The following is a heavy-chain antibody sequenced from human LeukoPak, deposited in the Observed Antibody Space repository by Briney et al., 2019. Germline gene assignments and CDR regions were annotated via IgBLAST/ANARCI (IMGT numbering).Heavy chain of an antibody. CDR3: ARSSSWSDDAFDI. Sequence: GGSLRLSCAASGFTYDDYGMSWVRQAPGKGLEWVSGINWNGGSTGYADSVKGRFTISRGNAKKSLYLQMNSLRDEGTAVYYCARSSSWSDDAFDIWGQGTMVTVSS. D-gene: IGHD6-13*01. V-gene: IGHV3-20*04. J-gene: IGHJ3*02. CDR1: GFTYDDYG. CDR2: INWNGGST.